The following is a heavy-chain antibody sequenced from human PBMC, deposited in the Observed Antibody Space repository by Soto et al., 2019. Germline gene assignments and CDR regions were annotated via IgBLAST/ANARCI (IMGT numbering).Heavy chain of an antibody. D-gene: IGHD1-26*01. CDR2: IYYSGST. CDR3: ARRWELPPIYFDY. V-gene: IGHV4-39*01. J-gene: IGHJ4*02. CDR1: GGSISSSSYY. Sequence: SETLSLTCTVSGGSISSSSYYWGWIRQHPGKGLEWIGSIYYSGSTYYNPSLKSRVTISVDTSKNQFSLKLSSVTAADTAVYYCARRWELPPIYFDYWGQGTLVTVSS.